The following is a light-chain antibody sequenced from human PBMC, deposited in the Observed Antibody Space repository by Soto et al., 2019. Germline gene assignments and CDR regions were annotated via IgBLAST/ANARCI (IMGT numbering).Light chain of an antibody. CDR2: DAS. Sequence: DIPMTQSPSSLSASVGDRVTITCQASQDISNYLNWYQQKPGKAPKLLIYDASNLETGVPSRFSGSGYGTDFTFDISSLQPEDIATCYCQQYDNLFTFGPGTKVDI. V-gene: IGKV1-33*01. CDR3: QQYDNLFT. CDR1: QDISNY. J-gene: IGKJ3*01.